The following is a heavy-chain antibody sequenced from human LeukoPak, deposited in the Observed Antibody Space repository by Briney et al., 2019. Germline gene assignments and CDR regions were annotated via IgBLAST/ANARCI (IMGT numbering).Heavy chain of an antibody. V-gene: IGHV4-4*02. J-gene: IGHJ3*02. CDR3: ARGSSSSGNDAFDI. CDR1: GFTFSSYAM. Sequence: PGGSLRLSCAASGFTFSSYAMSWVRQPPGKGLEWIGEIYHSGSTNYNPSLKSRVTISVDKSKNQFSLKLSSVTAADTAVYYCARGSSSSGNDAFDIWGQGTMVTVSS. CDR2: IYHSGST. D-gene: IGHD6-13*01.